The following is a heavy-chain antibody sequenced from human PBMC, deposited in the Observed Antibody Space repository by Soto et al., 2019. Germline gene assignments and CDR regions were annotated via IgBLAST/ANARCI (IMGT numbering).Heavy chain of an antibody. Sequence: SETLSLTCTVSGGSISSSSYYWGWIRQPPGKGLEWIGSIYYSGSTYYNPSLKIRVTISVDTSKNQFSLKLSSVTAADTAVYYCAWGLFGYYDSSGPTNHNWFDPWGQGTLVTVSS. CDR2: IYYSGST. CDR3: AWGLFGYYDSSGPTNHNWFDP. D-gene: IGHD3-22*01. CDR1: GGSISSSSYY. J-gene: IGHJ5*02. V-gene: IGHV4-39*01.